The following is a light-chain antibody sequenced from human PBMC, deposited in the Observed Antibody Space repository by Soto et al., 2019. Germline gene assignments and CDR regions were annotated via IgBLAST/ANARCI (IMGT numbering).Light chain of an antibody. CDR1: QSVTNRY. J-gene: IGKJ2*01. CDR2: GIS. V-gene: IGKV3-20*01. CDR3: PQDSNLPHT. Sequence: ESVLTQSPGTLSLSPGERATLSCRASQSVTNRYFAWYQQRPGQAPRLLIYGISNRATGIQDRFSGSGSGPDFTLKISRMEPEDFVMYYCPQDSNLPHTFGQGTKLEVK.